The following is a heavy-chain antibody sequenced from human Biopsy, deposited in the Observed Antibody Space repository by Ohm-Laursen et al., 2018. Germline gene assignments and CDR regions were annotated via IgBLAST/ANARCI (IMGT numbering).Heavy chain of an antibody. CDR1: GYTFTGYH. D-gene: IGHD3-22*01. CDR3: TRGGYYYDSLAYYYWFDP. CDR2: INAKTGDT. Sequence: SSVKVSCKASGYTFTGYHVHWVRQAPGQGLEWMGWINAKTGDTNYAQKFQGRVTMTRDTSIRTAYVDLSSLRSDDTAVYYFTRGGYYYDSLAYYYWFDPWGQGTLVTVSS. V-gene: IGHV1-2*02. J-gene: IGHJ5*02.